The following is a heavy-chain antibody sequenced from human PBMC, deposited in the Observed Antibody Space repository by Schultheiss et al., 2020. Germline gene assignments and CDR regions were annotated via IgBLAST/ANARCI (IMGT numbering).Heavy chain of an antibody. J-gene: IGHJ4*02. CDR2: TDPSYSYT. V-gene: IGHV5-10-1*04. Sequence: GESLKISCKGSGYSFTSFWITWVRQMPGKGLEWMGRTDPSYSYTNYSPSFQGQVTISADKSISTAYLQWSSLKASDTAMYYCARRPEQWLVHEMDYWGQGTLVTVSA. D-gene: IGHD6-19*01. CDR1: GYSFTSFW. CDR3: ARRPEQWLVHEMDY.